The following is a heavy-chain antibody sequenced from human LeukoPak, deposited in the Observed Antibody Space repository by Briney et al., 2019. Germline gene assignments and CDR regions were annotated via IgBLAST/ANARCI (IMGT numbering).Heavy chain of an antibody. J-gene: IGHJ6*03. CDR2: IYYSGST. CDR3: ARDPLVPAAGDYYMDV. V-gene: IGHV4-31*03. D-gene: IGHD2-2*01. Sequence: PAETLSLTCTVSGGSLSSGGYYWSWIRQHPGKGREWFGYIYYSGSTYYNPSLKSRVTISVDTSKNQFSLKLSSVTAADTAVYYCARDPLVPAAGDYYMDVWGKGTTVTVSS. CDR1: GGSLSSGGYY.